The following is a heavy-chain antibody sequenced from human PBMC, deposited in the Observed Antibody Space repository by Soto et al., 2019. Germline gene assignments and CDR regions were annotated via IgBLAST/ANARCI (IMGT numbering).Heavy chain of an antibody. CDR1: GFTFSSYA. CDR3: ARDIGSGSSYYYGMDV. J-gene: IGHJ6*02. Sequence: QVQLVESGGGVVQPGRSLRLSCAASGFTFSSYAMHWVRQAPGKGLEWVAVISYDGSNKYYADSVKGRFTISRDNSKNTLYLQMNSLRAEDTAVYYCARDIGSGSSYYYGMDVWGQGTTVTVSS. V-gene: IGHV3-30-3*01. D-gene: IGHD3-3*01. CDR2: ISYDGSNK.